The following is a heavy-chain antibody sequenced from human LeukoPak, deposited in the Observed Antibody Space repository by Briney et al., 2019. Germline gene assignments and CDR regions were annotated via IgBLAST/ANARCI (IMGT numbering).Heavy chain of an antibody. J-gene: IGHJ4*02. CDR2: ISGSGGST. V-gene: IGHV3-23*01. D-gene: IGHD3-22*01. CDR1: GFTFSSYA. Sequence: PGGSLRLSCAASGFTFSSYAMSWVRQAPGKGLEWVSAISGSGGSTYYADSVKGRFTISRDNSKNTLYLQMNSLRAEDTAVYYCARAPGSSYYDSSGYYVDYWGQGTLVTVSS. CDR3: ARAPGSSYYDSSGYYVDY.